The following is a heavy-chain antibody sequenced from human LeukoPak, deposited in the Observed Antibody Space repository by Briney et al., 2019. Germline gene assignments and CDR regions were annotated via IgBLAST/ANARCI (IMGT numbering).Heavy chain of an antibody. CDR2: IKQDGSEK. CDR3: ARHCSTASCSWGY. J-gene: IGHJ4*02. Sequence: KAGGSLRLSCAASGFTFSRYWMSWVRQAPGKGLEWVANIKQDGSEKYFVDSVKGRFTISRDNSKNSLNLQMNSLRVEDTAVYYCARHCSTASCSWGYWGQGTLVTVSS. D-gene: IGHD2-2*01. V-gene: IGHV3-7*03. CDR1: GFTFSRYW.